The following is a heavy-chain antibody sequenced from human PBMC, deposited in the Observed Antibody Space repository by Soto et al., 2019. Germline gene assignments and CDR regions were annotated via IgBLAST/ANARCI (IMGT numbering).Heavy chain of an antibody. Sequence: SETLSVTCTVSGGSISSYYWSWIRQPPGKGLEWIGYIYYSGSTNYNPSLKSRVTISVDTSKNQFSLKLSSVTAADTAVYYCARGPTDYGDSQIDYWGQGTLVTVSS. J-gene: IGHJ4*02. CDR1: GGSISSYY. CDR2: IYYSGST. CDR3: ARGPTDYGDSQIDY. V-gene: IGHV4-59*01. D-gene: IGHD4-17*01.